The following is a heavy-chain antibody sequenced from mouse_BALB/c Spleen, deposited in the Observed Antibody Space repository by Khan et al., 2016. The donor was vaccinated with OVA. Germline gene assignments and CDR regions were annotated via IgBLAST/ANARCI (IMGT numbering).Heavy chain of an antibody. J-gene: IGHJ3*01. CDR1: GFTFTNYG. Sequence: EVELVKSGGDLVKPGGSLKLSCAASGFTFTNYGMSWVRQTPDKRLEWVTTISSSTYTYYPDSVKGRFTISRNNAKNTLYLQMSSLKSEDTAMYYCASHLTGSFAYWGQGTLVTVSA. CDR3: ASHLTGSFAY. V-gene: IGHV5-6*01. CDR2: ISSSTYT. D-gene: IGHD4-1*01.